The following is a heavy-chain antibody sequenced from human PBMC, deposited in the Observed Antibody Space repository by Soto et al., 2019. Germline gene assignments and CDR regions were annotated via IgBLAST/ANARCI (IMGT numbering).Heavy chain of an antibody. D-gene: IGHD2-15*01. CDR1: GGTFSSYA. CDR2: IIPIFGTA. J-gene: IGHJ3*02. CDR3: ARDTGYCSGGSCYSGAFDI. Sequence: SVKVSCKASGGTFSSYAISWVRQAPGQGLEWMGGIIPIFGTANYADSVKGRFTISRDNSKNTLYLQMNSLRAEDTAVYCCARDTGYCSGGSCYSGAFDIWGQGTMVTVSS. V-gene: IGHV1-69*05.